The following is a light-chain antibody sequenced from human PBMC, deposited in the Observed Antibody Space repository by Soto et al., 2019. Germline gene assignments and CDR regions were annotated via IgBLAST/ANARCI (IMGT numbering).Light chain of an antibody. Sequence: QSALTQPASVSGSPGQSITISCTGTSSDVGGYNYVSWYQQHPGKAPKLMIYDVSNRPSGVSNRFSGSKSGNTASLTISGLQPEDEADYYCSSYTSSRTRVFGGGTQLTVL. J-gene: IGLJ2*01. V-gene: IGLV2-14*03. CDR2: DVS. CDR3: SSYTSSRTRV. CDR1: SSDVGGYNY.